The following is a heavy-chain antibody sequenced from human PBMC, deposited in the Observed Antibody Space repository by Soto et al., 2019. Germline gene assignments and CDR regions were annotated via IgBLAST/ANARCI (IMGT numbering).Heavy chain of an antibody. CDR2: INPSGGT. J-gene: IGHJ4*02. CDR1: GGSFSTDY. Sequence: QVQLQQWGAGLLKPSETLSLTCAVYGGSFSTDYWSWIRQPPGKGLEWIGEINPSGGTNYNPSLKSRVPISVATSKSQFSLKLSSVPAADTAVYYCARVLAARASRDFDYWGQGTLVTVSS. V-gene: IGHV4-34*01. D-gene: IGHD6-6*01. CDR3: ARVLAARASRDFDY.